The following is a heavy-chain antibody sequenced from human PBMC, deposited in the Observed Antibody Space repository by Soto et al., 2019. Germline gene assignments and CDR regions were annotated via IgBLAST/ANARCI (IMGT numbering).Heavy chain of an antibody. CDR3: VKATTKYYYDSSGYYYFHFDL. Sequence: VVSLRVSWSAAGGPFSSYGRRWVRQTTGKGLEYVSAISSNGGSTYYADSVKGRFTISRGNSKNTLYLQMSSLRAEDTAVYYCVKATTKYYYDSSGYYYFHFDLWGRGTLVTVSS. CDR1: GGPFSSYG. CDR2: ISSNGGST. J-gene: IGHJ2*01. V-gene: IGHV3-64D*06. D-gene: IGHD3-22*01.